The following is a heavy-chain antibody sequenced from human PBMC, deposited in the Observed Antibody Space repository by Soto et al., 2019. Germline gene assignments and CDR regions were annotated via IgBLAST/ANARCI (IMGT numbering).Heavy chain of an antibody. CDR3: ARWGDIVVVPAAMKYYYYGMDV. Sequence: QVQLVQSGAEVKKPGSSVKVSCKASGGTFSSYAISWVRQAPGQGLEWMGGIIPLFGTANYAQKFQGRVMITADKSTGTAFMELGSLRSEDTAVYYCARWGDIVVVPAAMKYYYYGMDVWGQGTTVTVSS. CDR1: GGTFSSYA. CDR2: IIPLFGTA. V-gene: IGHV1-69*06. D-gene: IGHD2-2*01. J-gene: IGHJ6*02.